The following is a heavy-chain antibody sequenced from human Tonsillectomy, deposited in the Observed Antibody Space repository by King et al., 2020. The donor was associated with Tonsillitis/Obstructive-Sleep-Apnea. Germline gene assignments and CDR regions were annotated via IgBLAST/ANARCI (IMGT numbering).Heavy chain of an antibody. V-gene: IGHV3-30*04. CDR3: ARDRGSRDAFDI. Sequence: VQLVESGGGVVQPGRSLRLSCAASGFTFSSYAMHWVRQAPGKGLEWVAVISYDGSNKYYADYVQGRFTISRDNSKNTLYLQMNSLRAEDTAVYYCARDRGSRDAFDIWGQGTMVTVSS. J-gene: IGHJ3*02. D-gene: IGHD1-26*01. CDR1: GFTFSSYA. CDR2: ISYDGSNK.